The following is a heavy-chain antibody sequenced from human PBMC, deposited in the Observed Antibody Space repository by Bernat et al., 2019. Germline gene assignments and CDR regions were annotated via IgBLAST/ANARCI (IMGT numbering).Heavy chain of an antibody. CDR2: IYYSGST. V-gene: IGHV4-39*01. CDR1: GGSISSSSYY. CDR3: ARVSSGSIAALPDY. Sequence: QVQLQESGPGLVKPSGTLSLTCAVSGGSISSSSYYWGWIRQPPGKGLEWIGSIYYSGSTYYNPSLKSRVTISVDTSKNQFSLKLSSVTAADTAVYYCARVSSGSIAALPDYWGQGTLVTVSS. J-gene: IGHJ4*02. D-gene: IGHD6-6*01.